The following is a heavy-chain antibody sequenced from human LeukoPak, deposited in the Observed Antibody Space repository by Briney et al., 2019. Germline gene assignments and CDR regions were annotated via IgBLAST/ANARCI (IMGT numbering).Heavy chain of an antibody. CDR1: GGTFSSYA. CDR2: IIPIFGTA. J-gene: IGHJ3*02. Sequence: ASVKVSCKASGGTFSSYAISWVRQAPGQGLEWMGGIIPIFGTANYAQKFQGRVTITADKSTSTAYMELSSLRSEDTAVYYCARGSGYSGYDAFDIWGQGTMVTVSS. CDR3: ARGSGYSGYDAFDI. V-gene: IGHV1-69*06. D-gene: IGHD5-12*01.